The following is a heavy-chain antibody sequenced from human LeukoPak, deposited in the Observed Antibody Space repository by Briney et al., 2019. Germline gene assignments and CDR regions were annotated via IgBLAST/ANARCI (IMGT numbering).Heavy chain of an antibody. J-gene: IGHJ5*02. CDR2: IYTSGST. V-gene: IGHV4-4*09. Sequence: SETLSLTCTVSGSISSYYWSWIRQPPGKGLEWIGYIYTSGSTNYNPSLKSRVTISVDTSKNQFSLKLSSVTAADTAVYYCAGQYYYDTSGYPMPWGHGTLVTVSS. CDR3: AGQYYYDTSGYPMP. CDR1: GSISSYY. D-gene: IGHD3-22*01.